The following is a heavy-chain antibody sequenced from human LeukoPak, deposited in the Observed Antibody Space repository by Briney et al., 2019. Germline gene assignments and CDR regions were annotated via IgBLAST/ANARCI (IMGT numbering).Heavy chain of an antibody. V-gene: IGHV3-23*01. CDR1: GFTFSSYA. J-gene: IGHJ4*02. CDR2: ISGSGGST. Sequence: GGSLRLSCAASGFTFSSYAMSWVRQAPGKGLEWVSAISGSGGSTYYADSVKGRFTISRDNSKNTLHLQMNSLRAEDTAVYYCAKDSPTYYYDSSGYYPNWGQGTLVTVSS. D-gene: IGHD3-22*01. CDR3: AKDSPTYYYDSSGYYPN.